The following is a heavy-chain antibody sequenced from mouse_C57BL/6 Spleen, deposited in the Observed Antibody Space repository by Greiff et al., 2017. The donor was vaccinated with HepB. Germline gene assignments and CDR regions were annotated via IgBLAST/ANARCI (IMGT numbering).Heavy chain of an antibody. CDR1: GYTFTSYW. J-gene: IGHJ1*03. CDR3: ARYTTVVATGYFDV. V-gene: IGHV1-72*01. Sequence: QVQLKESGAELVKPGASVKLSCKASGYTFTSYWMHWVKQRPGRGLEWIGRIDPNSGGTKYNEKFKSKATLTVDKPSSTAYMQLSSLTSEDSAVYYCARYTTVVATGYFDVWGTGTTVTVAS. CDR2: IDPNSGGT. D-gene: IGHD1-1*01.